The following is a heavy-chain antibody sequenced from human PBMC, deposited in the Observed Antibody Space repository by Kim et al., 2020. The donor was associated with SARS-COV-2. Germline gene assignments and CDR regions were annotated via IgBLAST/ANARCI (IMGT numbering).Heavy chain of an antibody. CDR1: GFTFSNAW. CDR2: IKSKTDGGTT. V-gene: IGHV3-15*01. CDR3: TTGLSYDYVWGSYRLWGENYYYYGMDV. Sequence: GGSLRLSCAASGFTFSNAWMSWVRQAPGKGLEWVGRIKSKTDGGTTDYAAPVKGRFTISRDDSKNTLYLQMNSLKTEDTAVYYCTTGLSYDYVWGSYRLWGENYYYYGMDVWGQGTTVTVSS. J-gene: IGHJ6*02. D-gene: IGHD3-16*02.